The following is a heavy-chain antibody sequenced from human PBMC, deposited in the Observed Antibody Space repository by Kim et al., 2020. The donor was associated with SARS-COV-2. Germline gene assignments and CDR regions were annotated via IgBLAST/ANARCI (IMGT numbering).Heavy chain of an antibody. Sequence: SETLSLTCAVYGGSFSGYYWSWIRQPPGKGLEWIGEINHSGSTNYNPSLKSRVTISVDTSKNQFSLKLSSVTAADTAVYYCAGLLVRGGGYWGQGTLVTVSS. CDR2: INHSGST. CDR1: GGSFSGYY. CDR3: AGLLVRGGGY. J-gene: IGHJ4*02. V-gene: IGHV4-34*01. D-gene: IGHD3-10*01.